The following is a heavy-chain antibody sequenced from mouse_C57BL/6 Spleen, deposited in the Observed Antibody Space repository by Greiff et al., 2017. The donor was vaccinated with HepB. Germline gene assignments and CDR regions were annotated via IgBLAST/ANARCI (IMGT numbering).Heavy chain of an antibody. CDR1: GYTFTDYE. J-gene: IGHJ4*01. CDR3: TRRGYSRDY. Sequence: VQLQQSGAELVRPGASVTLSCKASGYTFTDYEMHWVKQTPVHGLEWIGAIDPETGGTAYNQKFKGKDILTADKSSSTAYMELRSLTSEDSAVYYCTRRGYSRDYWGQGTSVTVSS. CDR2: IDPETGGT. D-gene: IGHD2-5*01. V-gene: IGHV1-15*01.